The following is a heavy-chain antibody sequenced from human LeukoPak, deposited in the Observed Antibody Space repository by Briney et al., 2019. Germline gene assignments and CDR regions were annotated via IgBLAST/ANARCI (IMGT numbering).Heavy chain of an antibody. CDR2: IYTSGST. Sequence: TPSETLSLTCTVSGGSISSGSYYWSWIRQPAGKGLEWIGRIYTSGSTHYNPSLKSRVTISVDTSKNQFSLKLSSVTAADTAVYYCARDGHEYDFWSGYHDAFDIWGQGTMVTVSS. CDR1: GGSISSGSYY. V-gene: IGHV4-61*02. D-gene: IGHD3-3*01. CDR3: ARDGHEYDFWSGYHDAFDI. J-gene: IGHJ3*02.